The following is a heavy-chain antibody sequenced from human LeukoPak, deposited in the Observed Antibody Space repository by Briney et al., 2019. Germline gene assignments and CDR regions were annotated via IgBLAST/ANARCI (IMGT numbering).Heavy chain of an antibody. CDR2: IYTSGST. Sequence: TLSLTCAVSGGSINSGSYYWTWIRQPAGKGLGWIRRIYTSGSTHYHPSLPSRVTISVDTSKNQLSLKLSPVTAADTAVYYCARRVPSYYYCMDVWGKGTTVTIFS. V-gene: IGHV4-61*02. D-gene: IGHD6-6*01. CDR1: GGSINSGSYY. CDR3: ARRVPSYYYCMDV. J-gene: IGHJ6*03.